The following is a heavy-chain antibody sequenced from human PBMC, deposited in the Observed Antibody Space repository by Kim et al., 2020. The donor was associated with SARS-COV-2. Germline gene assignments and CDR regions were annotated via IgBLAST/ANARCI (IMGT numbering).Heavy chain of an antibody. V-gene: IGHV4-34*01. D-gene: IGHD3-3*01. J-gene: IGHJ5*02. CDR2: INHSGST. CDR3: AGRLRRITIFGVVMVNWFDP. CDR1: GGSFSGYY. Sequence: SETLSLTCAVYGGSFSGYYWSWIRQPPGKGLEWMGEINHSGSTTYNPSLKSRVTISVDTSKNQFSLKLSSVTAADTAVYYCAGRLRRITIFGVVMVNWFDPWGQGTLVTVSS.